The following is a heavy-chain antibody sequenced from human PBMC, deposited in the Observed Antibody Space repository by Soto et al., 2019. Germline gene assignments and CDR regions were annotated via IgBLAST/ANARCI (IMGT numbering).Heavy chain of an antibody. V-gene: IGHV2-5*02. CDR2: IYWDDDK. Sequence: QITLKESGPTLVKPTQTLTLTCTFSGFSLSTSGVGVGWIRQPPGKALEWLALIYWDDDKRYSPSLKSRLTITKDTSKNQVVLTMTNMDPVDTATYYCAHSAGYCSGGSCFLNNWFDPWGQGTLVTVSS. CDR1: GFSLSTSGVG. D-gene: IGHD2-15*01. CDR3: AHSAGYCSGGSCFLNNWFDP. J-gene: IGHJ5*02.